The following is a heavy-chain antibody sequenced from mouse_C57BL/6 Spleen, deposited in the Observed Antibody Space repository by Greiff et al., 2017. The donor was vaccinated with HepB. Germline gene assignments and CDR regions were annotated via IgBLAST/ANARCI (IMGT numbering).Heavy chain of an antibody. CDR1: GYTFTSYW. Sequence: QVQLQQPGAELVRPGSSVKLSCKASGYTFTSYWMHWVKQRPIQGLEWIGNIDPSDSETHYNQKFKDKATLTVDKSSSTAYMQLSSLTSEDSAVYYCARRDDGYYVYFDVWGTGTTVTVAS. V-gene: IGHV1-52*01. CDR2: IDPSDSET. CDR3: ARRDDGYYVYFDV. J-gene: IGHJ1*03. D-gene: IGHD2-3*01.